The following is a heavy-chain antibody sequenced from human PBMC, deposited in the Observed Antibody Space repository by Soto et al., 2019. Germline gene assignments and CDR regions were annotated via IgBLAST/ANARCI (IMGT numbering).Heavy chain of an antibody. Sequence: EVQLVESGGGLVQPGGSLKLSCAASGFTFSGSAMHWVRQASGXGXXWVGRIRSKANSYATAYAASVKGRFTISRDDSKNTAYLQMNSLXTXXXXXYXXXXXXXXXRAFDIWGQGTMVTVSS. J-gene: IGHJ3*02. CDR1: GFTFSGSA. CDR3: XXXXXXXRAFDI. CDR2: IRSKANSYAT. V-gene: IGHV3-73*02.